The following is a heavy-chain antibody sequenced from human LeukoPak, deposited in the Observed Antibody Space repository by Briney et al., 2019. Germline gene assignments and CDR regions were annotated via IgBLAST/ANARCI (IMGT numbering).Heavy chain of an antibody. CDR2: INPSGGST. CDR3: ARDRMVRGVTDMDV. V-gene: IGHV1-46*01. Sequence: ASVKVSCKASGYTFTNYYMHWVRQAPEQGLEWMGIINPSGGSTSYAQKFQGRVTMTRDMSTSTVYMELSSLRSEDTAVYYCARDRMVRGVTDMDVWGKGTTVTVSS. J-gene: IGHJ6*03. D-gene: IGHD3-10*01. CDR1: GYTFTNYY.